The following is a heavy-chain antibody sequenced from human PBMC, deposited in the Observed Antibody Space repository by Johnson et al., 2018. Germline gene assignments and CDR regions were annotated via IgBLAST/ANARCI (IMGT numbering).Heavy chain of an antibody. Sequence: QVQLVQSGGGVVQPGRSLRLSCAASGFTFSIYGMHWVRQAPGKGLEWVAVISYDGKNKYYVGSVKGRFTISRDNSKNTLFLQMNSLGAEDTAVYYCAKGGNCGAKGRGDGFDIWGQGTMVTVSS. CDR3: AKGGNCGAKGRGDGFDI. CDR1: GFTFSIYG. D-gene: IGHD1-7*01. J-gene: IGHJ3*02. CDR2: ISYDGKNK. V-gene: IGHV3-30*18.